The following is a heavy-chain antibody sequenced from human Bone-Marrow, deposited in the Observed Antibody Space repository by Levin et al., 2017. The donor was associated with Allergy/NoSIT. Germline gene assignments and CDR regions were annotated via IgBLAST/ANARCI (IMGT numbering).Heavy chain of an antibody. J-gene: IGHJ4*02. CDR3: ARGSDCIPGYCSGGSCPDY. CDR2: INPNSGGT. V-gene: IGHV1-2*06. D-gene: IGHD2-15*01. Sequence: ASVKVSCKASGYTFTGYYMHWVRQAPGQGLEWMGRINPNSGGTNYAQKFQGRVTMTRDTSISTAYMELSRLRSDDTAVYYCARGSDCIPGYCSGGSCPDYWGQGTLVTVSS. CDR1: GYTFTGYY.